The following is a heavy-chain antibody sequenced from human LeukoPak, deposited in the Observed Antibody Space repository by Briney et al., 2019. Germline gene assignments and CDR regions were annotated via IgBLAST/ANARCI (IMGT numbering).Heavy chain of an antibody. J-gene: IGHJ4*02. Sequence: PSETLSLTCIVSGDSFSNGNYYWSWLRRPPGKALEWIGYIYYTGSTYYNPSLEGRVTISVDTSRNHFSVKLNSVTAADTAVYYCARSQNYYGSGDYWSQGTLVTVSS. CDR1: GDSFSNGNYY. CDR2: IYYTGST. V-gene: IGHV4-61*03. CDR3: ARSQNYYGSGDY. D-gene: IGHD3-10*01.